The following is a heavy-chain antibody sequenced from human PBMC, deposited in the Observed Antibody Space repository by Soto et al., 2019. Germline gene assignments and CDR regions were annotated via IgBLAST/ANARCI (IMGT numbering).Heavy chain of an antibody. Sequence: QVQLQESGPGLVKPSETLSLTCTVSGGSISSYYWSWIRQPPGKGLEWIGYIYYSGSTNYNPSLKSRVTISVDTSKNQFSLKLSSVTAADTAVYYCASALILTGYYIHDAFDIWGQGTMVTVSS. CDR2: IYYSGST. CDR3: ASALILTGYYIHDAFDI. J-gene: IGHJ3*02. V-gene: IGHV4-59*01. CDR1: GGSISSYY. D-gene: IGHD3-9*01.